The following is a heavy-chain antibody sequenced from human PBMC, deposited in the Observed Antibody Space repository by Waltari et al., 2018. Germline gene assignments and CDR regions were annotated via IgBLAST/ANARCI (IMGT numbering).Heavy chain of an antibody. V-gene: IGHV4-4*07. Sequence: QVQLQESGPGLVKPSETLSLTCTVSGGSISRYYWSWIRQPAGKGLEWIGRIYTSGSTNYNPSLKSRVTMSVDTSKNQFSLKLSSVTAADTAVYYCARTLWFGELFNYFDYWGQGTLVTVSS. CDR2: IYTSGST. CDR3: ARTLWFGELFNYFDY. J-gene: IGHJ4*02. D-gene: IGHD3-10*01. CDR1: GGSISRYY.